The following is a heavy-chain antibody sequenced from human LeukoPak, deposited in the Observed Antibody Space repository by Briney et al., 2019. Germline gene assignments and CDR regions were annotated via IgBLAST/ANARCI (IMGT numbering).Heavy chain of an antibody. J-gene: IGHJ4*02. D-gene: IGHD4/OR15-4a*01. CDR3: ARAPKETMVYYFDY. Sequence: PSETLSLTCTVSGGSISSYYWSWIRQPAGKGLEWIGRTYTSGSTNYNPSLKSRVTMSVDTSKNQFSLKLSSVTAADTAVYYCARAPKETMVYYFDYWGQGTLVTVSS. CDR1: GGSISSYY. CDR2: TYTSGST. V-gene: IGHV4-4*07.